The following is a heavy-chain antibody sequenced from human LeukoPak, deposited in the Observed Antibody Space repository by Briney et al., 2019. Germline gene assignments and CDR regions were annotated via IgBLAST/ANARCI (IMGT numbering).Heavy chain of an antibody. D-gene: IGHD1-26*01. CDR3: ARVGVGARFDY. CDR2: IKQYGSEK. Sequence: GGSLRLSCAASGFTFSSYWMSWVRQAPGKGLEWVAHIKQYGSEKYYVDYVKGRFTISRDNAKNSLYLQMDSLRAEDTAVYYCARVGVGARFDYWGQGTLVTVSS. V-gene: IGHV3-7*01. CDR1: GFTFSSYW. J-gene: IGHJ4*02.